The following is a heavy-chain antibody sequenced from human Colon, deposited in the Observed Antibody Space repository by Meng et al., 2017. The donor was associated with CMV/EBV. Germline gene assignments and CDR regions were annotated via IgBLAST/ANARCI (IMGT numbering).Heavy chain of an antibody. CDR3: ARPLGYCSTNSCYNVDY. Sequence: TCTGFYWNWVRQDPGQGLEWMGRINPNSGGTNDEKKCQGRVNRTRDTSISTAYMELSSLRSDETAMYYCARPLGYCSTNSCYNVDYWGQGTLVTVSS. CDR2: INPNSGGT. D-gene: IGHD2-2*02. J-gene: IGHJ4*02. CDR1: TCTGFY. V-gene: IGHV1-2*06.